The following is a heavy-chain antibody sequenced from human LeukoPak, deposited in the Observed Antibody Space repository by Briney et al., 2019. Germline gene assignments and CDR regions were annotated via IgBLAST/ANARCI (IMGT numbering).Heavy chain of an antibody. D-gene: IGHD4-11*01. CDR3: ARRGTDYCTPSSCHPNWFAP. J-gene: IGHJ5*02. CDR1: GFTFSSYA. Sequence: GGSLRLSCAASGFTFSSYAMSWVRQAPGKGLEWVAGISGSAVNTYYADSVKGRFTISRDNVKNSLYLQMNSLRAEDTAVYFCARRGTDYCTPSSCHPNWFAPWGQGTQVTVSS. V-gene: IGHV3-23*01. CDR2: ISGSAVNT.